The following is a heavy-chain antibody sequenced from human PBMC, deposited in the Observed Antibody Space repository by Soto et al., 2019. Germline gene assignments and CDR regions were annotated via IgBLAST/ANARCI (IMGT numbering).Heavy chain of an antibody. CDR1: GFTFSDYY. CDR2: ISSSSSYT. D-gene: IGHD3-10*01. V-gene: IGHV3-11*05. CDR3: ARDGGLPFLLWSHNFDY. J-gene: IGHJ4*02. Sequence: QVQLVESGGGLVKPGGSLRLSCAASGFTFSDYYMSWIRQAPGKGLEWVSYISSSSSYTNYADSVKGRFTISRDNAKNSLYLQMNSLRAEDTAVYYCARDGGLPFLLWSHNFDYWGQGTLVTVSS.